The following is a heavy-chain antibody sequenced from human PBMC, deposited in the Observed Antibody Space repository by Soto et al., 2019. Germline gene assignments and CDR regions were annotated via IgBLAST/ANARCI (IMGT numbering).Heavy chain of an antibody. Sequence: QVQLQASGPGLVKPSETLSLTCTVSGASMNSYHWSWIRQPAGKGLEWIGHIHSSGSTNYNPSLKSRVTMSVDTSKNQFSLRLMSLTAADTAVYYYARDQGVAPAGITWFDPCGQGSLVTVSS. CDR1: GASMNSYH. D-gene: IGHD6-13*01. CDR3: ARDQGVAPAGITWFDP. CDR2: IHSSGST. J-gene: IGHJ5*02. V-gene: IGHV4-4*07.